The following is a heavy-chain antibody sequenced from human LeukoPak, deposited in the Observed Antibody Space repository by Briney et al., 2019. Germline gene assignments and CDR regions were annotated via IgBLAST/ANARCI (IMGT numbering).Heavy chain of an antibody. CDR3: ARSATVTTGYFDY. D-gene: IGHD4-17*01. V-gene: IGHV4-39*07. J-gene: IGHJ4*02. CDR1: GGSISSSGRY. CDR2: IYSNGNT. Sequence: SETLSLTCSVSGGSISSSGRYWGWIRQSPEKGLDWIGSIYSNGNTYYNPSVKSRVTISVDTSKNQFSLKLTPVTAAETAVYYCARSATVTTGYFDYWGQGALVTVSS.